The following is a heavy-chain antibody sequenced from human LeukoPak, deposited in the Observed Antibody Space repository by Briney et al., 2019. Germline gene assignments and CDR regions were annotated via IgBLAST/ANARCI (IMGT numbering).Heavy chain of an antibody. CDR1: GGSLSPYY. D-gene: IGHD5-24*01. CDR3: AKYRLIWLPAPVFEY. Sequence: SETLSLTCTVSGGSLSPYYWSWIRQSPGKGLEWIGYISYSGSTNSHPSLKSRVTISVDMSKPQFYLELSSVTAADTAVYYCAKYRLIWLPAPVFEYWGQGTLVTVSS. V-gene: IGHV4-59*01. J-gene: IGHJ4*02. CDR2: ISYSGST.